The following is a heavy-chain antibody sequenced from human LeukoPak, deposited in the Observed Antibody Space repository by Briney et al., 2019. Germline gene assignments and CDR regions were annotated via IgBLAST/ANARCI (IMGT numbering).Heavy chain of an antibody. CDR1: GYTFTSYY. V-gene: IGHV1-46*01. Sequence: ASVKVSCKASGYTFTSYYIHWVRQAPGQGLEWMGIINPIGGTTDYAQKFQGRVTITADKSTSTAYMELGSLRSEDTAVYYCARGHSGSYYEDYWGQGTLVTVSS. CDR3: ARGHSGSYYEDY. CDR2: INPIGGTT. J-gene: IGHJ4*02. D-gene: IGHD1-26*01.